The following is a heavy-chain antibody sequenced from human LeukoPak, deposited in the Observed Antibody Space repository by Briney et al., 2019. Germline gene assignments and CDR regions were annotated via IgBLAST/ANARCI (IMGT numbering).Heavy chain of an antibody. CDR1: GFTFSDSH. Sequence: PGGSLRLSCAASGFTFSDSHMSWVRQAPGKGLEWVSYISTSGSTVYYADSVKGRFTISRDNAKNSVYLQMNSLRAEDTAVYYCARDPRRYYGSGSYQAPFDYWGQGTLVTVSS. CDR3: ARDPRRYYGSGSYQAPFDY. J-gene: IGHJ4*02. CDR2: ISTSGSTV. D-gene: IGHD3-10*01. V-gene: IGHV3-11*04.